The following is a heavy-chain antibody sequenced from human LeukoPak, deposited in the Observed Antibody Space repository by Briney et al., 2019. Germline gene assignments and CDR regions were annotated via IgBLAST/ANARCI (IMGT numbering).Heavy chain of an antibody. Sequence: GGSLRLSCAASGFTFSSYSMNGVRQAPGKGLEWVSSISSSSTYIYYADSVKGRFTISRDNAKNSLYLQMNTLRAEDTAVYYCARVGSSGSYNEDYWGQGTLVTVSS. J-gene: IGHJ4*02. CDR1: GFTFSSYS. D-gene: IGHD1-26*01. CDR3: ARVGSSGSYNEDY. V-gene: IGHV3-21*01. CDR2: ISSSSTYI.